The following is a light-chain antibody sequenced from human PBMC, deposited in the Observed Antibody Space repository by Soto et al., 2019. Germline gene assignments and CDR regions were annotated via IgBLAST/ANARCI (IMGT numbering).Light chain of an antibody. V-gene: IGLV1-44*01. Sequence: QSVLTQPPSASGTPGQGVTISCSGSRYNIGSNTVNWYQQVPGTAPRLLIHRDHQRPSGVPDRFSGSKSGTSASLAISGLQSEDEADYYCAAWDDSLNGYVVFGGGTKLTVL. CDR2: RDH. CDR1: RYNIGSNT. J-gene: IGLJ2*01. CDR3: AAWDDSLNGYVV.